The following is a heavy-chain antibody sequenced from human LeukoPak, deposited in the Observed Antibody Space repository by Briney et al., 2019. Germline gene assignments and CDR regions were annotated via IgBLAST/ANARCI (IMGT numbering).Heavy chain of an antibody. CDR2: ISNGSSNT. CDR1: GFTFSSYG. CDR3: ANLHSGSGYLDDFDY. J-gene: IGHJ4*02. V-gene: IGHV3-30*02. Sequence: PGGSLRLSCAASGFTFSSYGMHWVRQAPGKGLEWVAYISNGSSNTYYADSVKGRFTISRDNSKNTLYLQMNSLRAEDTAVYYCANLHSGSGYLDDFDYWGQGTLVTVSS. D-gene: IGHD6-13*01.